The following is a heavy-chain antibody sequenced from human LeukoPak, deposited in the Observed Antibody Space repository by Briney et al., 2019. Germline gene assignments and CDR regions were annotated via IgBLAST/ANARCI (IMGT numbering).Heavy chain of an antibody. CDR2: INPNSGGT. J-gene: IGHJ4*02. D-gene: IGHD3-10*01. CDR1: GYTFTGYY. Sequence: GASVKVSCKASGYTFTGYYMHWVRQAPGQGLEWMGWINPNSGGTNYAQKFQGRVTMTRDTSISTAYMELSRLRSDDTAVYYCARSFYYGSGSTFVYWGQGTLVTVSS. CDR3: ARSFYYGSGSTFVY. V-gene: IGHV1-2*02.